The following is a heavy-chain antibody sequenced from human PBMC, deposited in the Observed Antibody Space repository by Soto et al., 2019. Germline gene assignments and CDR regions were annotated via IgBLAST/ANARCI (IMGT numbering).Heavy chain of an antibody. CDR3: ARSLYSCHDMDV. J-gene: IGHJ6*02. Sequence: QVQLVQSGAEVKKPGASVKVSCKASGYTFTSYDINWVRQATGQGLEWMGWMNPNNDNTGCAQKFQGRVTMTRNRSISTVDLELSSLRSEDTAVYYCARSLYSCHDMDVWGQGTPVTVCS. CDR2: MNPNNDNT. D-gene: IGHD5-12*01. CDR1: GYTFTSYD. V-gene: IGHV1-8*01.